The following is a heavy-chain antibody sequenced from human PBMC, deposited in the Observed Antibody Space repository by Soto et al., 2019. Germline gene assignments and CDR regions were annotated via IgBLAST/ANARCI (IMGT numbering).Heavy chain of an antibody. CDR1: GFTFSDHY. CDR3: AREDYYDSSGYYRPYWFDP. V-gene: IGHV3-72*01. D-gene: IGHD3-22*01. Sequence: GSLRLSCAASGFTFSDHYMDWVRQAPGKGLEWVGRTRNKANSYTTEYAASVKGRFTISRDESKNSPYLQMNSLKTEDTAVYYCAREDYYDSSGYYRPYWFDPWAQGTLVTVSS. J-gene: IGHJ5*02. CDR2: TRNKANSYTT.